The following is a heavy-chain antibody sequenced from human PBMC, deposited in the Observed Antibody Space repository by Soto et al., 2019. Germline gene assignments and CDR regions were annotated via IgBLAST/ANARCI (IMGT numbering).Heavy chain of an antibody. CDR1: GGSISSYY. CDR3: AREPYGDSQYFDY. CDR2: IYYSGST. V-gene: IGHV4-59*08. Sequence: SETLSLTCTVSGGSISSYYWSWIRQPPGKGLEWIGYIYYSGSTNYNPSLKSRVTISVDTSKNQFSLRAEDTAVYYCAREPYGDSQYFDYWGQGTPVTVSS. J-gene: IGHJ4*02. D-gene: IGHD2-21*02.